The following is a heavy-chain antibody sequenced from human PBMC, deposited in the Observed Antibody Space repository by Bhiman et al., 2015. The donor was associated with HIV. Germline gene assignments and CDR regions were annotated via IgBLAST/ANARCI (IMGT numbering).Heavy chain of an antibody. Sequence: EVQLVESGGGLVKPGGSLTLSCVVSGFTLSSFEMNWVRQAPGKGLEWVSYISSSGSEIYYAESVKGRFTISRDNARNSLFLQMNSLRADDTAVYYCARDRPYNWNWGNNYYGMDVWGQGTTVIVSS. CDR2: ISSSGSEI. J-gene: IGHJ6*02. CDR1: GFTLSSFE. V-gene: IGHV3-48*03. D-gene: IGHD1-7*01. CDR3: ARDRPYNWNWGNNYYGMDV.